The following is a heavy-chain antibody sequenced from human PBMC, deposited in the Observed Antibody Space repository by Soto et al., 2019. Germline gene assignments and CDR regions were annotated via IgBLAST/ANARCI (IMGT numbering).Heavy chain of an antibody. J-gene: IGHJ4*02. V-gene: IGHV3-30-3*01. CDR3: ARETRALLWFGELSQ. CDR1: GFTFSSYA. Sequence: QVQLVESGGGVVQPGRSLRLSCAASGFTFSSYAMHWVRKAPGKGLEWVAVISYDGSNKYYADSVKGRFTISRDNSKNTLYLQMNSLRAEDTAVYYCARETRALLWFGELSQWGQGTLVTVSS. CDR2: ISYDGSNK. D-gene: IGHD3-10*01.